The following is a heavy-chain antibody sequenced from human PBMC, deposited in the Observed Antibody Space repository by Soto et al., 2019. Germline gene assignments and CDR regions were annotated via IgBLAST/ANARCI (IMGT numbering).Heavy chain of an antibody. CDR3: ARDPKTSGGQHWAFNYFDS. D-gene: IGHD7-27*01. CDR1: GFSFSISP. CDR2: VSYDGTNK. J-gene: IGHJ4*02. Sequence: LRLSCAASGFSFSISPMHWVRQAPGKGPEWVALVSYDGTNKFYADSVKGRFTISRDNSKSTLYLQVDSLRPEDAAVYYCARDPKTSGGQHWAFNYFDSWGQGTLVTVSS. V-gene: IGHV3-30-3*01.